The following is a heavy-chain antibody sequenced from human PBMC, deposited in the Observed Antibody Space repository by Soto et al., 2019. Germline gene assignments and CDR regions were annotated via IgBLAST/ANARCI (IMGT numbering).Heavy chain of an antibody. Sequence: SVKVSCKASGGTFSSYAISWVRQAPGQGLEWMGGIIPIFGTANYAQKFQGRVTITADESTSTAYMELSSPRSEDTAVYYCARTADCGGDCYVNFDYWGQGTLVTVSS. V-gene: IGHV1-69*13. CDR1: GGTFSSYA. CDR2: IIPIFGTA. J-gene: IGHJ4*02. CDR3: ARTADCGGDCYVNFDY. D-gene: IGHD2-21*02.